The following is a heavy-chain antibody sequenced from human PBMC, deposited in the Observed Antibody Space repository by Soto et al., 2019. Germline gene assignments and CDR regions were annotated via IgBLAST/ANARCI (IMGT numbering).Heavy chain of an antibody. D-gene: IGHD3-10*01. Sequence: GGSLRLSCSASGFNFSTYAMHWVRQAPGKGLEYVSAISNNGGSTYYADSVKGRFTISRDNSKNTLYLQMSSLRTADTAIYYCVKGGITMVRGVLFAYWGQGTPVTVSS. CDR1: GFNFSTYA. V-gene: IGHV3-64D*06. CDR2: ISNNGGST. J-gene: IGHJ4*02. CDR3: VKGGITMVRGVLFAY.